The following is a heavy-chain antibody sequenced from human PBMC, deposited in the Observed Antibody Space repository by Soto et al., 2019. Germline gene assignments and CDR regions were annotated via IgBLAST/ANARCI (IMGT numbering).Heavy chain of an antibody. D-gene: IGHD5-18*01. J-gene: IGHJ4*02. V-gene: IGHV2-5*01. CDR1: GFSLSTSGVG. CDR2: IYWNADK. Sequence: SGPTLVTSTHTLTLTCTFSGFSLSTSGVGVGWIRQPPGMPLEWLALIYWNADKRYSPSLKSRLTITKDTSKNQVVLTMTNMDHVDTATYCRAHRHTAMGEFDYWGQGTLVTVS. CDR3: AHRHTAMGEFDY.